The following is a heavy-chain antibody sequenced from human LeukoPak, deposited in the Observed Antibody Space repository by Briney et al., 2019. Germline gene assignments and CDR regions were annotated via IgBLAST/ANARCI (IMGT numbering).Heavy chain of an antibody. CDR1: DFTFDFYW. Sequence: GGSLRLSCVASDFTFDFYWMTWVRQAPGKGLEWLANILPDGSQKYYVDSVKGRFTISRDNPKNSLYLQINNLRAEDTAVYYCGRLAHNAWYAIDFWGQRTLVTVSS. J-gene: IGHJ4*02. V-gene: IGHV3-7*01. CDR3: GRLAHNAWYAIDF. D-gene: IGHD2-2*01. CDR2: ILPDGSQK.